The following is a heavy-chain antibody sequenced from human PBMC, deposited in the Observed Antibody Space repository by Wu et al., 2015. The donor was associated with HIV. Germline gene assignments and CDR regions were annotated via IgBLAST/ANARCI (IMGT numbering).Heavy chain of an antibody. J-gene: IGHJ3*01. CDR1: GGSISSADYY. CDR3: ARVTRTGYHYDSRGYYRTVNAFDV. V-gene: IGHV4-30-4*01. D-gene: IGHD3-22*01. CDR2: IYYSGNP. Sequence: QVQLQESGPRLVKPSETLSLTCTLSGGSISSADYYWSWVRQSPGKGLEWIGYIYYSGNPDYTPSLKGRATLSVAMSHNLFPLELSSVTAADSAMYYCARVTRTGYHYDSRGYYRTVNAFDVWGQGTIGHRLF.